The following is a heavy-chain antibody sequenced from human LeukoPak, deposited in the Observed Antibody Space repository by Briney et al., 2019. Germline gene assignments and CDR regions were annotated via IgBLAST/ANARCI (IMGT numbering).Heavy chain of an antibody. J-gene: IGHJ4*02. Sequence: GGSLRLSCAASGFTFNDAWMNWVRQAPGKGLEWVGRIKKKTDGGTADYAAPVKGRFTISRDDSKNMLYLQMNSLKTEDTAMYYCARGSRLLYTFDYWGQGTLVTVSS. CDR3: ARGSRLLYTFDY. V-gene: IGHV3-15*07. CDR2: IKKKTDGGTA. CDR1: GFTFNDAW. D-gene: IGHD3-16*01.